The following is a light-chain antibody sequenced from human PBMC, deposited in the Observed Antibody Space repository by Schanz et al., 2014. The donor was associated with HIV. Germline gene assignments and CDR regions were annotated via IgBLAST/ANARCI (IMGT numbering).Light chain of an antibody. J-gene: IGLJ2*01. CDR1: SSNIGAGYH. V-gene: IGLV1-40*01. CDR3: SSYRSRFTLI. Sequence: QSVLTQPPSVSGAPGQRVTISCTGSSSNIGAGYHVQWYQQLPGTAPKLLIYGNSNRPSGVPDRFSGSKSGTSGSLAITGLQAEDEADYYCSSYRSRFTLIFGGGTQLTVL. CDR2: GNS.